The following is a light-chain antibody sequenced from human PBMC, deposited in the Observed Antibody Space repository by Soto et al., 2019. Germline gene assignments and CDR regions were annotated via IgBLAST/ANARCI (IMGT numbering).Light chain of an antibody. CDR1: QSISNW. CDR2: DAS. CDR3: QKYSDFSWT. J-gene: IGKJ1*01. V-gene: IGKV1-5*01. Sequence: DIQMTQSPSTLSASVGDRITITCRASQSISNWLAWYQQKPGKAPKFLIYDASTLESGVPSRFSGSGSGTEFTLTISNLQPEDFATYFCQKYSDFSWTFGQGTKVEIK.